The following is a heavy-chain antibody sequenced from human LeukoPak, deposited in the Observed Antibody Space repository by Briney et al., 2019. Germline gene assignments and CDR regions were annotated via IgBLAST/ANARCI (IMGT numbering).Heavy chain of an antibody. Sequence: SVKVSCKASGGTFSSYAISWVRQAPGQGLEWMGRIIPMFGIANYAQKFQGRVTITADKSTSTAYMELSSLRSEDTAVYYCAREGRFLEWLLYDPYYYYGMDVWGQGTTVTVSS. V-gene: IGHV1-69*04. CDR1: GGTFSSYA. CDR2: IIPMFGIA. CDR3: AREGRFLEWLLYDPYYYYGMDV. J-gene: IGHJ6*02. D-gene: IGHD3-3*01.